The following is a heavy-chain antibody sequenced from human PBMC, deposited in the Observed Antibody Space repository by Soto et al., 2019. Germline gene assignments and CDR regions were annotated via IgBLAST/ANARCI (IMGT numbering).Heavy chain of an antibody. D-gene: IGHD5-12*01. CDR3: ARAFPGYSGYGSWGFVGVRSPRRRSNFDY. CDR1: GGSFSGYY. V-gene: IGHV4-34*01. CDR2: INQSGST. Sequence: QVQLQQWGAGLLKPSETLSLTCAVYGGSFSGYYWSWIRQPPGKGLEWVGEINQSGSTNYIPSLKSRVTSSVDTSKNQCSRKLSSVTAAATAVYYCARAFPGYSGYGSWGFVGVRSPRRRSNFDYWGQPTLVTVSS. J-gene: IGHJ4*02.